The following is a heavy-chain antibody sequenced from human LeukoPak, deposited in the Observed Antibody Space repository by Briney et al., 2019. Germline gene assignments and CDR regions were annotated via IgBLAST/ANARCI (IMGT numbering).Heavy chain of an antibody. Sequence: GGSLRLTCAASGFAFSSYNMNWVRQAPGKGLEWVSCISSSSSYTYYVDSVKGRFTISRDNAKNSLYLQMNSLRAEDTAVYYCARGRTVLQLLWGAFDIWGQGTMVTVYS. D-gene: IGHD1-7*01. V-gene: IGHV3-21*01. CDR2: ISSSSSYT. CDR1: GFAFSSYN. CDR3: ARGRTVLQLLWGAFDI. J-gene: IGHJ3*02.